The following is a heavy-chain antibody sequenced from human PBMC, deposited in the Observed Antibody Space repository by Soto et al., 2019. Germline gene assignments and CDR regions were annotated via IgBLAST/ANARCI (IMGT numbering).Heavy chain of an antibody. CDR3: GKIKRGAYGMDV. V-gene: IGHV4-34*01. D-gene: IGHD3-10*01. Sequence: PSETLSLTCAVYGGSFRGYYWSLIRQPPGKGLEWIGEIKHSGSTNYNPSLKSRVTISVDTSKNQFSLKLSPVTAADTAVYYCGKIKRGAYGMDVWGQGTTVTVAS. J-gene: IGHJ6*02. CDR2: IKHSGST. CDR1: GGSFRGYY.